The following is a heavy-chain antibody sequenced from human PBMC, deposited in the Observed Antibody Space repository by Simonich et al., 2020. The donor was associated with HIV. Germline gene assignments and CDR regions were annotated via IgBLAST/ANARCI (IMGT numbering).Heavy chain of an antibody. CDR1: GYSFTSYW. D-gene: IGHD6-19*01. Sequence: EVQLVQSGAEVKKPGESLKISCKGSGYSFTSYWIGWGRKMPGKGREWMGLIYPGDSDTRYSPSFQGQVTISADKSISTAYLQWSSLKASDTAMYYCVRRLAVAGTYWYFDLWGRGTLVTVSS. CDR2: IYPGDSDT. V-gene: IGHV5-51*03. J-gene: IGHJ2*01. CDR3: VRRLAVAGTYWYFDL.